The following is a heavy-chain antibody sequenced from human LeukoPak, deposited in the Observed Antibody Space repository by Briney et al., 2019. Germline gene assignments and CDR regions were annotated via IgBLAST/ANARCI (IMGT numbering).Heavy chain of an antibody. J-gene: IGHJ5*02. V-gene: IGHV3-23*01. D-gene: IGHD2-2*03. CDR1: GFTFSRYA. CDR2: VSGYSGDT. Sequence: PGGSLRLSCAASGFTFSRYAMGWVRQALGKGLEWVSTVSGYSGDTYYADSVKGRFTISRDNSKNTLYLQMNSLRAGDTAVYFCVKDPGYERCFDPWGQGTLVTVSS. CDR3: VKDPGYERCFDP.